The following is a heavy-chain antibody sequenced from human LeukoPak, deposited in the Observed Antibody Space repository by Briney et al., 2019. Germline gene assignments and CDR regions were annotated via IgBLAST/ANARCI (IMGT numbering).Heavy chain of an antibody. V-gene: IGHV1-69*01. Sequence: SVKVSCKASGGTFSSYAISWVRQAPGQGLEWMGGIIPIFGTANYAQKFRGRVTITADESTSTAYMELSSLRSEDTAVYYCASHYDSSGYYRRGPKFDYWGQGTLVTVSS. CDR2: IIPIFGTA. CDR3: ASHYDSSGYYRRGPKFDY. CDR1: GGTFSSYA. J-gene: IGHJ4*02. D-gene: IGHD3-22*01.